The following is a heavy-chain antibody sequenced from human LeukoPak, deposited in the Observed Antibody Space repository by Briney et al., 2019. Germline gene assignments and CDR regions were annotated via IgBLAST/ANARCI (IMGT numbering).Heavy chain of an antibody. D-gene: IGHD3-10*01. V-gene: IGHV4-30-2*01. CDR3: ARAWYYGSGSNWFDP. J-gene: IGHJ5*02. CDR2: IYHSGST. CDR1: GGSISSGGYY. Sequence: SETLSLTCTVSGGSISSGGYYWSWIRQPPGKGLEWIGYIYHSGSTYYNPSLKSRVTISVDRSKNQFSLKLSSVTAADTAVYYCARAWYYGSGSNWFDPWGQGTLVTVSS.